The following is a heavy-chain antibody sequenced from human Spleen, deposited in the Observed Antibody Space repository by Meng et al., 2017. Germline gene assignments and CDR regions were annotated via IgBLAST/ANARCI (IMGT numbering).Heavy chain of an antibody. CDR2: ISSSGSTI. J-gene: IGHJ4*02. CDR3: AKGVEEGNYGSGSYPNEGFDF. V-gene: IGHV3-11*04. CDR1: GFTFSDYY. D-gene: IGHD3-10*01. Sequence: GESLKISCAASGFTFSDYYMSWIRQAPGKGLEWVSYISSSGSTIYYADSVKGRFTISRDNAKNSLYLRMNSLGAEDTAVYYCAKGVEEGNYGSGSYPNEGFDFWGQGTMVTVSS.